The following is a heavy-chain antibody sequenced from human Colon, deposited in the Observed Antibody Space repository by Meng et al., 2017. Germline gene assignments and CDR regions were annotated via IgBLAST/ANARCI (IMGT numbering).Heavy chain of an antibody. V-gene: IGHV3-74*01. CDR2: IDTDGSTT. J-gene: IGHJ4*02. Sequence: GESLKISCAASGFTFSSYWMHWVRQAPGMGLVWVSRIDTDGSTTTYADSVKGRFTISRDNASNTLFLQMNSLRAEDTAVYYCVRVTSGSDHHPFGYWGQGTLVTVSS. D-gene: IGHD1-26*01. CDR1: GFTFSSYW. CDR3: VRVTSGSDHHPFGY.